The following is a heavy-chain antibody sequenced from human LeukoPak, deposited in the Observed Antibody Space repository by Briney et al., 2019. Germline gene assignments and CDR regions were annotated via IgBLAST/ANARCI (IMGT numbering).Heavy chain of an antibody. CDR3: ATSSTTYGSGNYDSRAFED. Sequence: PGGSLRLSCAASGFTFISHAMNWVRQAPGKGLEWVSVISGSGGITYYADSVKGRFTISRDNSKNTVYVQMNSLRVEDTAVYYCATSSTTYGSGNYDSRAFEDWGQGTLVTVSS. CDR1: GFTFISHA. CDR2: ISGSGGIT. V-gene: IGHV3-23*01. J-gene: IGHJ4*02. D-gene: IGHD3-10*01.